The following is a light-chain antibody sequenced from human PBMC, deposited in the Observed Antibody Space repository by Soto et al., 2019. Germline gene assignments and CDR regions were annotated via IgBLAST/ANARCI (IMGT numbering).Light chain of an antibody. CDR2: GPS. J-gene: IGKJ1*01. V-gene: IGKV3-15*01. CDR1: QSVSSSY. CDR3: QQYNNWPRT. Sequence: EIVLTQSPDTLSLSAGERVTLSCRASQSVSSSYLAWYQQKPGQAPRLLIYGPSTRATGIPARFSGSGSGTEFTLTISSLQSEDFALYYCQQYNNWPRTFGQGTKVDIK.